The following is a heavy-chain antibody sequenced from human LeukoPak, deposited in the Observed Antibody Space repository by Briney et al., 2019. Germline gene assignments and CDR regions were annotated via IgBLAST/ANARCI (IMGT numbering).Heavy chain of an antibody. CDR3: ATDLEPQLISDAFDI. CDR1: GYTLTELS. V-gene: IGHV1-24*01. D-gene: IGHD1-1*01. Sequence: ASVKVSYKVSGYTLTELSMHWVRQAPGKGLEWMGGFDPEDGETIYAQKFQGRVTMTEGTSTDTAYMELSSLRSEDTAVYYCATDLEPQLISDAFDIWGQGTMVTVSS. CDR2: FDPEDGET. J-gene: IGHJ3*02.